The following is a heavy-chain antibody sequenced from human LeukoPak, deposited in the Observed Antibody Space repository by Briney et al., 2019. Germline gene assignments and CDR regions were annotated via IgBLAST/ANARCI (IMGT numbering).Heavy chain of an antibody. CDR3: ARDARFGAYAFDI. Sequence: GGSLRLSCAASGFTFRDYWMNWVRQAPGKGLEWVSYISSSSSTIYYADSVKGRFTISRDNAKNSLYLQMNSLRAEDTAVYYCARDARFGAYAFDIWGQGTMVTVSS. CDR2: ISSSSSTI. CDR1: GFTFRDYW. D-gene: IGHD3-10*01. J-gene: IGHJ3*02. V-gene: IGHV3-48*04.